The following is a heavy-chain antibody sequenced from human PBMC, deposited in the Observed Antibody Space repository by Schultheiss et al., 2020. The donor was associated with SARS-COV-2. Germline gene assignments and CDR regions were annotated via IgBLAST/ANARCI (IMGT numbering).Heavy chain of an antibody. CDR1: GFTFGDYR. Sequence: GGSLRLSCAVSGFTFGDYRMNWVRQAPGKGLEWVSSISSSSDYIYYADSLKGRFTISRDTAKRSLFLHMNSLRVEDTGVYYCARDPGNSISWYRPEAFDVWGQGTLVTVSS. CDR2: ISSSSDYI. CDR3: ARDPGNSISWYRPEAFDV. V-gene: IGHV3-21*01. J-gene: IGHJ3*01. D-gene: IGHD6-13*01.